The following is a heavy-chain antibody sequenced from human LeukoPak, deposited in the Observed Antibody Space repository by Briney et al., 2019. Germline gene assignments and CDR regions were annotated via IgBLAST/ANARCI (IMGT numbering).Heavy chain of an antibody. Sequence: GSLRLSCAASGFTFDDYGMSWIRQPPGKGLEWIGEINHSGSTNYNPSLKSRVTISVDTSKNQFSLKLSSVTAADTAVYYCARDDYSNTFDYWGQGTLVTVSS. J-gene: IGHJ4*02. CDR2: INHSGST. CDR3: ARDDYSNTFDY. V-gene: IGHV4-34*01. D-gene: IGHD4-11*01. CDR1: GFTFDDYG.